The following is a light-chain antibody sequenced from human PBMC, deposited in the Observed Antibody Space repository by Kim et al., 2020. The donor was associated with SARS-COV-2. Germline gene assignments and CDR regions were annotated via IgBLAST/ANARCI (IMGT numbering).Light chain of an antibody. Sequence: QSVTISCTGTSSDVGAYDYVSWYQQHPGKVPKLMIYEVSKRPSGVPDRFSASKSGNTASLTVSGLQAEDEADYYCSSYAGSNNLGVFGTGTKVTVL. CDR3: SSYAGSNNLGV. J-gene: IGLJ1*01. CDR2: EVS. CDR1: SSDVGAYDY. V-gene: IGLV2-8*01.